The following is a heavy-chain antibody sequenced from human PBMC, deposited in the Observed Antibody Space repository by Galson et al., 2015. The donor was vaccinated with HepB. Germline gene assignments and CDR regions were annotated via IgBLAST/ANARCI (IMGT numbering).Heavy chain of an antibody. D-gene: IGHD6-19*01. CDR3: AKDEPGYSSGWYERGWFDP. CDR2: ISGSGGST. Sequence: SLRLSCAASGFTFSSYAMSWVRQAPGKGLEWVSAISGSGGSTYYADSVKGRFTISRDNSKNTLYLQMNSLRAEDTAVYYCAKDEPGYSSGWYERGWFDPWGQGTLVTVSS. J-gene: IGHJ5*02. CDR1: GFTFSSYA. V-gene: IGHV3-23*01.